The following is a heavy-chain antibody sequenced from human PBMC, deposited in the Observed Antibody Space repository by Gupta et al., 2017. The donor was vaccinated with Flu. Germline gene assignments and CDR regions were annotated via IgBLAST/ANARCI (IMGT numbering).Heavy chain of an antibody. CDR3: AKSTYNSVAWDGMDV. Sequence: EVQLLESGGGLVQPGGSLTLSCAASGFIFSSYAMSWVRQAPGKGLEWVSTISGGEGGTYYADSVKGRFTISRDNSKNTLSLQLNSLRAEDTAVYHCAKSTYNSVAWDGMDVWGQGTTVTVSS. V-gene: IGHV3-23*01. CDR2: ISGGEGGT. J-gene: IGHJ6*02. CDR1: GFIFSSYA. D-gene: IGHD6-25*01.